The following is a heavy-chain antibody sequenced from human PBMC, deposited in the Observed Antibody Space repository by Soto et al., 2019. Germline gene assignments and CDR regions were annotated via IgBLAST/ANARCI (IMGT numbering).Heavy chain of an antibody. CDR2: IYYSGST. Sequence: SETLSLTCTVSGGSISSGGYYWSWIRQHPGKGLEWIGYIYYSGSTYYNPSLKSRVTISVDTSKNQFSLKLSSVTAADTAVYYCAREDGSCYCFDYWGQGTLVTVSS. CDR3: AREDGSCYCFDY. CDR1: GGSISSGGYY. V-gene: IGHV4-31*03. D-gene: IGHD2-15*01. J-gene: IGHJ4*02.